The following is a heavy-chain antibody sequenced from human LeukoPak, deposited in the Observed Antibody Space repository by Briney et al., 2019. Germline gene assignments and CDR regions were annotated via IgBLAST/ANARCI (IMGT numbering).Heavy chain of an antibody. CDR3: LNPGITGTIDY. J-gene: IGHJ4*02. D-gene: IGHD1-7*01. CDR1: GFTFSSYG. V-gene: IGHV3-23*01. Sequence: GRSLRLSCAASGFTFSSYGMHWVRQAPGKGLEWVSAISGSGGSTYYADSVKGRFTISRDNSKNTLYLQMNSLRAEDTAVYYCLNPGITGTIDYWGQGTLVTVSS. CDR2: ISGSGGST.